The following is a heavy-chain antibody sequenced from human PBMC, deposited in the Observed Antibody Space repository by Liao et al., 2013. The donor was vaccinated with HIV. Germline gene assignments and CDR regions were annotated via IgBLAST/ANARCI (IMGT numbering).Heavy chain of an antibody. CDR1: GGSISTDY. CDR3: ARAYYYDSSGDYVGDIIDY. Sequence: QVRLQESGPGLVKPSETLSLTCTVSGGSISTDYWSWIRQSPGKGLEWIGYIYYTGNTNYNPSLNGRVTMSLDTSKHQFSLKLNSVTAADTAVYFCARAYYYDSSGDYVGDIIDYWGQGTLVTVSS. J-gene: IGHJ4*02. V-gene: IGHV4-59*01. CDR2: IYYTGNT. D-gene: IGHD3-22*01.